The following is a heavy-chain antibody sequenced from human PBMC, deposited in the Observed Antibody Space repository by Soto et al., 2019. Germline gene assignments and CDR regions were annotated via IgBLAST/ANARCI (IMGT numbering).Heavy chain of an antibody. J-gene: IGHJ4*02. Sequence: SGPTLVNPTQTLTLTCTFSGFSLSTSGVGVGWIRQPPGKALEWLALIYWDGDKRYSPSLKSRLTITKDTSKNQVVPTMTNMDPVDTATYYCAHRPSYCSGGSCYSGFDYWGQGTLVTVSS. CDR1: GFSLSTSGVG. CDR3: AHRPSYCSGGSCYSGFDY. V-gene: IGHV2-5*02. CDR2: IYWDGDK. D-gene: IGHD2-15*01.